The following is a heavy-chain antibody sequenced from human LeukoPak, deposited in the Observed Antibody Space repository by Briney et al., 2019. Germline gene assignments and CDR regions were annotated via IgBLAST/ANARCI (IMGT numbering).Heavy chain of an antibody. CDR2: VSYSGST. J-gene: IGHJ4*02. CDR3: ARLFHPSFSGNYPFDY. V-gene: IGHV4-59*01. D-gene: IGHD1-26*01. CDR1: GGSISGYY. Sequence: PSETLSLTCTVSGGSISGYYWSWIRQPPGKGLEWIAYVSYSGSTDYNPSLKGRVTVSVDTSKNQFPLNLNSVTAADTAVYYCARLFHPSFSGNYPFDYWGQGTLVTVSS.